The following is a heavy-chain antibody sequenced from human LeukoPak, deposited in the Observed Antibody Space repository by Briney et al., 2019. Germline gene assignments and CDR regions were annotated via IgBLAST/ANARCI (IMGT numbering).Heavy chain of an antibody. Sequence: PGRSLRLSCAASGFTFGDYAMHWVRQAPGKGLEWVSGISWNSGSISYADSVKGRFTISRDNAKNSLYLQMNSLRAEDMALYYCAKDISSSPSGNIDYWGQGTLVTVSS. CDR3: AKDISSSPSGNIDY. D-gene: IGHD6-6*01. V-gene: IGHV3-9*03. J-gene: IGHJ4*02. CDR2: ISWNSGSI. CDR1: GFTFGDYA.